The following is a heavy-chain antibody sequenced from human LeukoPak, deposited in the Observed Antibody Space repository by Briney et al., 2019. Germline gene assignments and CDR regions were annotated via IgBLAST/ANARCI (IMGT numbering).Heavy chain of an antibody. V-gene: IGHV3-30*02. D-gene: IGHD3-9*01. CDR1: GFTFSSYG. Sequence: PGGSLRLSCAASGFTFSSYGMHWVRQAPGKGLEWVAFIRYDGSNKYYADSVKGRFTISRDNAKNSLYLQMNSLRAEDTAVYYCARVLYDNLINFDWLSSYMDVWGKGTTVTISS. CDR2: IRYDGSNK. J-gene: IGHJ6*03. CDR3: ARVLYDNLINFDWLSSYMDV.